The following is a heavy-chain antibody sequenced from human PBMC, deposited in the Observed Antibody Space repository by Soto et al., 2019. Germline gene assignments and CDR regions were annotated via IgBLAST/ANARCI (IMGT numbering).Heavy chain of an antibody. CDR1: GYTFTGYY. D-gene: IGHD2-15*01. V-gene: IGHV1-2*04. CDR3: ARGGMDIVVVVAASPFDY. Sequence: QVQLVQSGAEVKKPGASVKVSCKASGYTFTGYYMHWVRQAPGQGLEWMGWINPNSGGTNYAQKFQGWVTMTRDTSISTAYMELIRLRSDDTAVYYCARGGMDIVVVVAASPFDYWGQGTLVTVSS. J-gene: IGHJ4*02. CDR2: INPNSGGT.